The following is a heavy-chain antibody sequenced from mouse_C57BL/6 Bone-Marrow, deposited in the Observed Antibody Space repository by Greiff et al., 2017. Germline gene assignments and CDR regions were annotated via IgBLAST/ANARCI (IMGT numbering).Heavy chain of an antibody. J-gene: IGHJ2*01. CDR3: ARGGNYGGDYFDY. V-gene: IGHV1-47*01. D-gene: IGHD2-1*01. Sequence: QVQLQQSGAELVKPGASVKMSCKASGYTFTTYPIEWMKQNHGKSLEWIGNFHPYNDDTKYNEKFKGKGTLTVEKSSSTVYMERSRLTSDDSAVYYCARGGNYGGDYFDYWGKGTTRKGSS. CDR2: FHPYNDDT. CDR1: GYTFTTYP.